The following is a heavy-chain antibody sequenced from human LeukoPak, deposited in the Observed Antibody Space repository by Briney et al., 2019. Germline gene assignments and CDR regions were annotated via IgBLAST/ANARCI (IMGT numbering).Heavy chain of an antibody. D-gene: IGHD2-15*01. CDR2: ISGSGGST. CDR3: AKDPISLGISADAFDI. CDR1: GFTFSSYA. Sequence: GGSLRLSCAASGFTFSSYAMSRVRQAPGKGLEWVSAISGSGGSTYYADSVKGRFTISRDNSKNTLYLQMNSLRAEDTAVYYCAKDPISLGISADAFDIWGQGTMVTVSS. V-gene: IGHV3-23*01. J-gene: IGHJ3*02.